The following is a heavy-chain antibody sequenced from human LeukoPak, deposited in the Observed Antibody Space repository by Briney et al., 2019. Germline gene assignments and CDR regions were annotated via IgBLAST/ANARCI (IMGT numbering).Heavy chain of an antibody. CDR2: IYPSDSYI. D-gene: IGHD3-22*01. CDR3: ARHYYDSSGYQQYAFGI. J-gene: IGHJ3*02. CDR1: GYTFTNYW. Sequence: GESLKISCKGSGYTFTNYWISWVRQMPGKGLEWMGTIYPSDSYINYRPSFQGHVSISADKSISTAYLQWSSLEASDTAIYYCARHYYDSSGYQQYAFGIWGQGTMVTVSS. V-gene: IGHV5-10-1*01.